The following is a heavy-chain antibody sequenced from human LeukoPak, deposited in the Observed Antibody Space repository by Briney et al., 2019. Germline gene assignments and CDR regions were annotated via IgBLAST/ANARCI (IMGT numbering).Heavy chain of an antibody. Sequence: GASVKVYCKASGSTFTSSYMHWVRQAPGQGLEWMGIINPSGGSTSYAQKFQGRVTMTRDTSTSTVYMELSSLRSEDTAVYYCARGVAARAGWFDPWGQGTLVTVSS. J-gene: IGHJ5*02. CDR2: INPSGGST. CDR1: GSTFTSSY. D-gene: IGHD6-6*01. V-gene: IGHV1-46*03. CDR3: ARGVAARAGWFDP.